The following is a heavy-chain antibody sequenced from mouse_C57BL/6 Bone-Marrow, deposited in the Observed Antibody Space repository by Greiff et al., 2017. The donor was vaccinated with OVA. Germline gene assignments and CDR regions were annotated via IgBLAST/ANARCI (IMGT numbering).Heavy chain of an antibody. CDR3: AREEYDGDYAMDY. CDR2: ILPGSGCT. Sequence: VQLVESGAELMKPGASVKLSCTATGYTFTGYWIAWVKQSPGHGLEWIGEILPGSGCTTYNEKFKGKATFTADTSSNTAYMQRSSLTTEDSAIYYCAREEYDGDYAMDYWGQGTSVTVSS. V-gene: IGHV1-9*01. D-gene: IGHD2-14*01. J-gene: IGHJ4*01. CDR1: GYTFTGYW.